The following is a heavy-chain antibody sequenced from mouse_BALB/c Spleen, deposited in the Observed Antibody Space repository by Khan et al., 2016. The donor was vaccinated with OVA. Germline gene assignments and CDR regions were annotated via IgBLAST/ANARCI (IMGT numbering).Heavy chain of an antibody. V-gene: IGHV1-54*01. CDR3: ARRDYAMDY. CDR1: GYAFTNYL. J-gene: IGHJ4*01. CDR2: INPGSGGT. Sequence: QVQLQQSGAELVRPGTSVKVSCKASGYAFTNYLIEWVKQRPGQGLEWIGVINPGSGGTNYNEKFKGKATLTAVKSSSTAYMQLSSLTSDDSAVYFCARRDYAMDYWGQGTSVTVSS.